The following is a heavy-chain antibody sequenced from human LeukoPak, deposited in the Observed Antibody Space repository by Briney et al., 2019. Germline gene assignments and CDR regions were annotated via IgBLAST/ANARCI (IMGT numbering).Heavy chain of an antibody. CDR3: AKDHYYDSSGHPYFDY. D-gene: IGHD3-22*01. V-gene: IGHV3-30*18. J-gene: IGHJ4*02. CDR2: ISYDGSNK. Sequence: PGRSLRLSCAASGFTFSSYGMHWVRQAPGKGLEWVAVISYDGSNKYYADSVKGRFTISRDNSKNTLYLQMNSLRAEDTAVYYCAKDHYYDSSGHPYFDYWGQGTLVTVSS. CDR1: GFTFSSYG.